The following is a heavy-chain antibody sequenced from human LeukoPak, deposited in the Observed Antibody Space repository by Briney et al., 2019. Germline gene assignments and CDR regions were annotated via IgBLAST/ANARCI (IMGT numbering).Heavy chain of an antibody. CDR2: ISGSGGST. V-gene: IGHV3-23*01. D-gene: IGHD6-13*01. J-gene: IGHJ4*02. Sequence: SCKASGGTFSSYAMSWVRQAPGKGLEWVSAISGSGGSTYYADSVKGRFTISRDNSKNTLYLQMNSLRAEDTAVYYCAKNLEAAAGPSDYWGQGTLVTVSS. CDR1: GGTFSSYA. CDR3: AKNLEAAAGPSDY.